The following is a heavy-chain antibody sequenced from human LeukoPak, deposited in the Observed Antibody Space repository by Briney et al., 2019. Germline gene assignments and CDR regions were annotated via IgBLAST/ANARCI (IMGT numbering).Heavy chain of an antibody. CDR2: ISYDGSNK. J-gene: IGHJ4*02. D-gene: IGHD2-21*01. V-gene: IGHV3-30*18. CDR1: GFTFSNFG. Sequence: GGSLRLSCAASGFTFSNFGMHWVRQAPGKGLDWVAVISYDGSNKHYGDSVKGRFTISRDNSKNTLYLQMNSLRAEDAAVYFCAKAPVTSCRGAYCYPFDSWGQGTLVTVSS. CDR3: AKAPVTSCRGAYCYPFDS.